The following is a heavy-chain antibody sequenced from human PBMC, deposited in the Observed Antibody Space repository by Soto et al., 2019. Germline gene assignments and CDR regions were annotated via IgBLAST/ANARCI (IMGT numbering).Heavy chain of an antibody. D-gene: IGHD6-19*01. CDR2: IIPNSGDT. CDR3: ARDLTTYSSGWPPGLLYY. J-gene: IGHJ4*02. Sequence: ASVKVSCKASGYTFTDYYMHWVRLAPGQGLEWMGWIIPNSGDTNYAQKFQGRVTTTRDTSISTAYMELSRLTSDDTAVYFCARDLTTYSSGWPPGLLYYWGQGTLVTVSS. V-gene: IGHV1-2*02. CDR1: GYTFTDYY.